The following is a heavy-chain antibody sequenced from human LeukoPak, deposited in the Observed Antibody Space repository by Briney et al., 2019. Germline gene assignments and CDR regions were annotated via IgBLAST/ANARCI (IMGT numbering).Heavy chain of an antibody. CDR3: AKDSQLELRLWIAAGFDY. J-gene: IGHJ4*02. CDR2: ISSSGSTI. D-gene: IGHD1-7*01. V-gene: IGHV3-48*03. CDR1: GFTFSSYE. Sequence: PGGSLRLSCAASGFTFSSYEMNWVRRAPGKGLEWVSYISSSGSTIYYADSVKGRFTISRDNAKNSLYLQMNSLRAEDTAVYYCAKDSQLELRLWIAAGFDYWGQGTLVTVSS.